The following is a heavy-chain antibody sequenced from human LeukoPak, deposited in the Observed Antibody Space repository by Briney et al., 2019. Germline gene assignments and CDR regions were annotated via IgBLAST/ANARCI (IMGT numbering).Heavy chain of an antibody. CDR2: IKHDESEK. CDR1: GFSFNSDW. J-gene: IGHJ3*02. V-gene: IGHV3-7*03. CDR3: AKDGAKYSSSYNRGAFGI. Sequence: GALRLSCAASGFSFNSDWMDWVRQAPGKGLEWVANIKHDESEKNYLDSVKGRFTISRDNAQNSLYLQMSSLRAEDTAVYYCAKDGAKYSSSYNRGAFGIWGQGTMVTVSS. D-gene: IGHD6-13*01.